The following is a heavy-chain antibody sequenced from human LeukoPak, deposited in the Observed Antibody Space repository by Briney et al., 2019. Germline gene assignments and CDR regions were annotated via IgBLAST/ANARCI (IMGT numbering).Heavy chain of an antibody. Sequence: SETLSLTCTVSGGSISSSTYYWGWIRQPPGKGLEWIGSIYYSGSTYYNPSLKSRVTISVGTSKNQLSLKLSSVTAADTAVYFCARTYGSGSYLRMYYWGQGTLVTVSS. CDR3: ARTYGSGSYLRMYY. CDR1: GGSISSSTYY. D-gene: IGHD3-10*01. J-gene: IGHJ4*02. V-gene: IGHV4-39*01. CDR2: IYYSGST.